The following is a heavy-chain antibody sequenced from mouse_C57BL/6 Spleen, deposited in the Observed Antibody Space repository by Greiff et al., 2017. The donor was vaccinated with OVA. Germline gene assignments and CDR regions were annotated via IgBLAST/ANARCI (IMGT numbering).Heavy chain of an antibody. J-gene: IGHJ2*01. Sequence: EVHLVESGPGLVKPSQSLSLTCSVTGYSITSGYYWYLIRKFPGNKLEWMGYIPYDGGTNYNPYLKNRITITRDTSKNQFFLKLNSVTTEDTATYYCARAIYGYDPFDYWGQGTTLTVSS. CDR1: GYSITSGYY. CDR3: ARAIYGYDPFDY. D-gene: IGHD2-2*01. CDR2: IPYDGGT. V-gene: IGHV3-6*01.